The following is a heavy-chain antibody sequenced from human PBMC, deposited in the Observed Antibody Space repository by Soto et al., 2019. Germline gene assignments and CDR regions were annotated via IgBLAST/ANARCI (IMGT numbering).Heavy chain of an antibody. CDR3: ARVKSFLEWLPIGPFDN. Sequence: SETLSLTCTVFGGSISSSSYYWGWIRQPPGKGLEWIGSIYYSGSTYYNPSLKSRVTISVDASKNQFSLKLSSVTAADTAVYYCARVKSFLEWLPIGPFDNWGQGTLVNVSS. CDR2: IYYSGST. J-gene: IGHJ4*02. V-gene: IGHV4-39*01. CDR1: GGSISSSSYY. D-gene: IGHD3-3*02.